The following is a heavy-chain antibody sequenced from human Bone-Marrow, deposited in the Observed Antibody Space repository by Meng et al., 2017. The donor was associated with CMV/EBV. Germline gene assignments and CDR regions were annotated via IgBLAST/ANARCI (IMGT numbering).Heavy chain of an antibody. J-gene: IGHJ6*02. V-gene: IGHV1-2*02. CDR3: ARARMITFGGVIVTPMDV. CDR1: GGTFNTYS. Sequence: ASVKVSCKASGGTFNTYSISWVRQAPGQGLEWMGWINPNSGGTNYAQKFQGRVTMTRDTSISTAYMELSRLRSDDTAVYYCARARMITFGGVIVTPMDVWGQGTTVTVSS. CDR2: INPNSGGT. D-gene: IGHD3-16*02.